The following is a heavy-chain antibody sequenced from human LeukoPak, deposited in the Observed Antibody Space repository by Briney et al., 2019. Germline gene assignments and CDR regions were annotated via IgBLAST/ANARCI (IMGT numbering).Heavy chain of an antibody. CDR1: GGSISSSSYY. CDR3: ARVGSSSGPFDY. V-gene: IGHV4-39*07. Sequence: PSETLSLTCTVSGGSISSSSYYWGWIRQPPGKGLEWIGSIYYSGSTYYNPSLKSRVTISVDTSKNQFSLKLSSVTAADTAVYYCARVGSSSGPFDYWGQGTLVTVSS. D-gene: IGHD6-19*01. CDR2: IYYSGST. J-gene: IGHJ4*02.